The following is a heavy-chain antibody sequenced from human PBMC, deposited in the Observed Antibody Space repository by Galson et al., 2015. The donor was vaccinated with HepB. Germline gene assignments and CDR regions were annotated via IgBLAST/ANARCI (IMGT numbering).Heavy chain of an antibody. Sequence: SLRLSCAASGFTFSSYSMNWVRQAPGKGLEWVSSISSSSSYIYYADSVKGRFTISRDNAKNSLYLQMNSLRAEDTVVYYCARDKLHSSWSFDYWGQGTLVTVSS. D-gene: IGHD6-13*01. V-gene: IGHV3-21*01. CDR1: GFTFSSYS. CDR3: ARDKLHSSWSFDY. CDR2: ISSSSSYI. J-gene: IGHJ4*02.